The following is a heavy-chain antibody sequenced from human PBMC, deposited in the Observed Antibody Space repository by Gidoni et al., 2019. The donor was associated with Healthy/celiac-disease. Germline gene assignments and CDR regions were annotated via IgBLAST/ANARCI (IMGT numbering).Heavy chain of an antibody. Sequence: EVQLVESGGGLVKPGGSLRLSCAASGFTFSSYSMNWVRQAPGKWLELVSSISSSSSYIYYADSVKGRFTISRDNAKNSLYLQMNSLRAEDTAVYYCARKYDFWSGYYRKYYFDYWGQGTLVTVSS. CDR1: GFTFSSYS. J-gene: IGHJ4*02. CDR3: ARKYDFWSGYYRKYYFDY. V-gene: IGHV3-21*01. CDR2: ISSSSSYI. D-gene: IGHD3-3*01.